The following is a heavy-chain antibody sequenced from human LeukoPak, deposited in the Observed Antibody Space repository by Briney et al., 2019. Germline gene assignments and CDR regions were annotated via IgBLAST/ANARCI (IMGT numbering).Heavy chain of an antibody. CDR2: ISGSGGST. CDR1: GFTFSSYA. CDR3: AARWGYSSGDY. D-gene: IGHD3-22*01. Sequence: GGSLRLSCAASGFTFSSYAMSWVRQAPGRGLEWASAISGSGGSTYYADSVKGRFTISRDNSKNTLYLQMNSLRAEDTAVYYCAARWGYSSGDYWGQGTLVTVSS. J-gene: IGHJ4*02. V-gene: IGHV3-23*01.